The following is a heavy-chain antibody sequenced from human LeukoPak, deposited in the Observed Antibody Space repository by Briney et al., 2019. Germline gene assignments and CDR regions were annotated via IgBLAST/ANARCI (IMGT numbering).Heavy chain of an antibody. CDR2: ISYDGSNK. Sequence: PGGSLRLSCAASRFTFSSYAMHWVRQAPGKGLEWVAVISYDGSNKYYADSVKGRFTISRDNSKNALYLQMNSLRAEDTAVYYCAKSQSPYCRSSSCPRVRGYFDYWGQGTLVTVSS. J-gene: IGHJ4*02. CDR1: RFTFSSYA. CDR3: AKSQSPYCRSSSCPRVRGYFDY. D-gene: IGHD6-13*01. V-gene: IGHV3-30-3*02.